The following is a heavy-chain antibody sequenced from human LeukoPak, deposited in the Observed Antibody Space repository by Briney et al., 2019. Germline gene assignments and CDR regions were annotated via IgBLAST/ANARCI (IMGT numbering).Heavy chain of an antibody. CDR3: ARDPGHYYDSSGYYYGDDY. CDR1: GYTLTELS. D-gene: IGHD3-22*01. V-gene: IGHV1-24*01. Sequence: ASVKVSCKVSGYTLTELSMHWVRQAPGKGLEWMGGFDPEDGETIYAQKFQGRVTITADESTSTAYMELSSLRSEDTAVYYCARDPGHYYDSSGYYYGDDYWGQGTLVTVSS. CDR2: FDPEDGET. J-gene: IGHJ4*02.